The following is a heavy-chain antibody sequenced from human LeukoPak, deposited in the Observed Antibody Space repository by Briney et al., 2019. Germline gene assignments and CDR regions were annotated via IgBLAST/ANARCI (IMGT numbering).Heavy chain of an antibody. CDR3: ARRITVSTPDDAFDI. CDR1: GFTFSSYE. CDR2: ISSSGSTI. Sequence: GGSLRLSCAASGFTFSSYEMNWVRQAPGKGLEWVSYISSSGSTIYYADSVKGRFTISRDNAKNSLYLQMNSLRAEDTAVYYCARRITVSTPDDAFDIWGQGTMVTVSS. D-gene: IGHD4-17*01. J-gene: IGHJ3*02. V-gene: IGHV3-48*03.